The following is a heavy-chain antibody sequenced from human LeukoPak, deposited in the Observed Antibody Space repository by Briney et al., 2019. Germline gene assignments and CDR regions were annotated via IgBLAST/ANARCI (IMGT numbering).Heavy chain of an antibody. V-gene: IGHV3-21*01. J-gene: IGHJ4*02. Sequence: GGSLRLSCAASGFTFSSYSMNWVRQAPGKGLEWVSSISRTSTYIYYADSVKGRFTISRDNAKNSLHLQMTSLRDEDTAVYYCARVPDYYGSGTYFNHYFDYWGQGTLVTVSS. CDR3: ARVPDYYGSGTYFNHYFDY. D-gene: IGHD3-10*01. CDR2: ISRTSTYI. CDR1: GFTFSSYS.